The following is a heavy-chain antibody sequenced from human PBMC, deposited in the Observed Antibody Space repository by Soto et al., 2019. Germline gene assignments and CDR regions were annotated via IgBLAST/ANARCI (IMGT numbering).Heavy chain of an antibody. CDR1: GFTFSSYS. CDR3: AKGSDTSRPYYFDS. D-gene: IGHD2-2*01. Sequence: PGGSLRLSSAASGFTFSSYSMSWVRQAPGKGLEWVSVISGSDDSTYHADSVKGRFTISRDNSKNTLYLQMNTLGAEDTAVYYCAKGSDTSRPYYFDSWGQGTLVTVSS. CDR2: ISGSDDST. V-gene: IGHV3-23*01. J-gene: IGHJ4*02.